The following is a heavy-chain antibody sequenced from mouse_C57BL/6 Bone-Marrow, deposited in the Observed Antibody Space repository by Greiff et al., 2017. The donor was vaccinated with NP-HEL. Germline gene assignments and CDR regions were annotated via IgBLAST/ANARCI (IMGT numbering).Heavy chain of an antibody. CDR3: ARGNPYYSNYGYFDY. V-gene: IGHV5-16*01. Sequence: EVQLQESEGGLVQPGSSMKLSCTASGFTFSDYYMAWVRQVPEKGLEWVANINYDGSSTYYLDSLKSRFIISRDNAKNVLYLQMSSLKSEDTATYYCARGNPYYSNYGYFDYWGQGTTLTVSS. D-gene: IGHD2-5*01. CDR2: INYDGSST. CDR1: GFTFSDYY. J-gene: IGHJ2*01.